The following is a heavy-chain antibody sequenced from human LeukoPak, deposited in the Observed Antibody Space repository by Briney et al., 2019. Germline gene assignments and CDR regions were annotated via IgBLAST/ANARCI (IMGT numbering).Heavy chain of an antibody. CDR1: GFTFSSYA. J-gene: IGHJ4*02. CDR3: EQAGY. V-gene: IGHV3-23*01. CDR2: ISASGEST. D-gene: IGHD6-13*01. Sequence: GGSLRLSCAASGFTFSSYALSWVRQTPGKGLECVSGISASGESTYYADSVKGRFTISRDRNEVTLQMTSLRVDDTAVYYCEQAGYWGQGALVTVSS.